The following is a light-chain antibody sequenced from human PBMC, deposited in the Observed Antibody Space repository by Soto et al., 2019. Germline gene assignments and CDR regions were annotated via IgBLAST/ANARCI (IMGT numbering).Light chain of an antibody. J-gene: IGLJ3*02. CDR3: QTWATGIRV. CDR2: VNGDGSH. CDR1: SGHSIFA. V-gene: IGLV4-69*01. Sequence: QSLLTQSPSASAALGASVKLTCTLSSGHSIFAIAWHQQQPEKGPRYLMKVNGDGSHNKGDGIPDRFSGSSSGAERYLTISSLQSEDEADYYCQTWATGIRVFGGGTKLTVL.